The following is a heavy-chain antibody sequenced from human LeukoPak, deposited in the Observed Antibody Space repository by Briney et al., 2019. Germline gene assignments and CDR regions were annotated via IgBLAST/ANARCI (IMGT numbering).Heavy chain of an antibody. V-gene: IGHV4-59*12. J-gene: IGHJ4*02. CDR2: IYYSGST. D-gene: IGHD3-22*01. CDR3: ARVVYYDSRPLFDY. Sequence: KTSETLSLTCTVSGGSISSYYWSWIRQPPGKGLEWIGYIYYSGSTNYNPSLKSRVTISVDTSKNQFSLKLSSVTAADTAVYYCARVVYYDSRPLFDYWGQGTLVTVSS. CDR1: GGSISSYY.